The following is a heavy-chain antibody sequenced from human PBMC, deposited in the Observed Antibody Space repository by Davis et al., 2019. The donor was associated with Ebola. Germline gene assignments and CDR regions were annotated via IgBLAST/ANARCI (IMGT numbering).Heavy chain of an antibody. J-gene: IGHJ4*02. V-gene: IGHV3-23*01. CDR1: GFTFSSHA. D-gene: IGHD6-19*01. CDR3: ARAPPLYSSGWYLPY. Sequence: GGSLRLSCAASGFTFSSHAMNWVRQSPGKGLEWVSSISGNGGSTDYADSVKGRFTISRDNSKNTLYLQMNSLRAEDTAVYYCARAPPLYSSGWYLPYWGQGTLVTVSS. CDR2: ISGNGGST.